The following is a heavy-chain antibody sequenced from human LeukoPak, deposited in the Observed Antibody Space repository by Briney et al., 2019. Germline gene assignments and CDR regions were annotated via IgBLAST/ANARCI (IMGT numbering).Heavy chain of an antibody. V-gene: IGHV3-48*03. J-gene: IGHJ4*02. CDR1: GFTFSTYE. CDR3: ARVGSQQWLGEYIRTGFDY. Sequence: GGSLRLSCAASGFTFSTYEMNWVRQAPGKGLEWVSHISGSGTIIYYADSVKGRFTISRDNAKNSLYLQMTSLRAEDTAVYYCARVGSQQWLGEYIRTGFDYWGQGTLVTVSS. D-gene: IGHD3-10*01. CDR2: ISGSGTII.